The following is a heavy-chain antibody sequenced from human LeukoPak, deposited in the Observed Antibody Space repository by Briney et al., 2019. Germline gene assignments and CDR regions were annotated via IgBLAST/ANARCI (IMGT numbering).Heavy chain of an antibody. CDR1: GFTFSSYA. J-gene: IGHJ4*02. CDR2: IYYSGST. Sequence: GAQRLSCAASGFTFSSYAMNWVSQPPGKGLEWIGSIYYSGSTYYNPSLKSRVTISVDTSKNQFYLKLSSVTAADTAVYYCARLSGSRVHWGQGTLVTVSS. D-gene: IGHD1-26*01. V-gene: IGHV4-38-2*01. CDR3: ARLSGSRVH.